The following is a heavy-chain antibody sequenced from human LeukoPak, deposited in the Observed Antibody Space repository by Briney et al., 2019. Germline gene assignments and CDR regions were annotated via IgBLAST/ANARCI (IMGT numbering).Heavy chain of an antibody. D-gene: IGHD1-26*01. V-gene: IGHV4-4*07. CDR2: ICATGSS. Sequence: PSETLSLTCTVSGGSISNYCWSWIRQPAGNGLEWIGRICATGSSNYNPFLKSRVTMSVDTSKKQFSLKLSSVTAADTAVYCCARDREVGRDNAISWFDPWGQGILVTVSS. CDR1: GGSISNYC. J-gene: IGHJ5*02. CDR3: ARDREVGRDNAISWFDP.